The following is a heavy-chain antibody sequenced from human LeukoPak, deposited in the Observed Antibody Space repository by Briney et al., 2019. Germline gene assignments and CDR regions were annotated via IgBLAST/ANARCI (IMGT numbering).Heavy chain of an antibody. J-gene: IGHJ4*02. CDR3: ARQVYNYGHLPYYFDY. Sequence: PSETLSLTCTVSGGSISSYDWSWIRQPPGKGLEWVGYIYYGGSTNYNPSLKSRVTISVDTSKNQFSLKLSSVTAADTAVYYCARQVYNYGHLPYYFDYWGQGTLVTVSS. V-gene: IGHV4-59*08. D-gene: IGHD5-18*01. CDR2: IYYGGST. CDR1: GGSISSYD.